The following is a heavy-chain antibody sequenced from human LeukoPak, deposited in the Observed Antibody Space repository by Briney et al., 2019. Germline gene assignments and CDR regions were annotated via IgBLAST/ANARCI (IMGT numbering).Heavy chain of an antibody. J-gene: IGHJ4*02. CDR1: GFTFSSYG. Sequence: GRSLRLSCAASGFTFSSYGMHWVRQAPGKGLEWVAVISYDGSNKYYADSVKGRFTISRDNAKNSLYLQMNSLRAEDTAVYYCASSLRREWSGYSGYDYFDYWGQGTLVTVSS. CDR2: ISYDGSNK. D-gene: IGHD5-12*01. CDR3: ASSLRREWSGYSGYDYFDY. V-gene: IGHV3-30*03.